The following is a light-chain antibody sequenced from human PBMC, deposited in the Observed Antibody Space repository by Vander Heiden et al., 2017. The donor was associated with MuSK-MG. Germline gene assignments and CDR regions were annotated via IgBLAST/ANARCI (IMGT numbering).Light chain of an antibody. Sequence: DIQMTKSPASLSGALGDTVTITCRASQTISSKLNWYQQRPGRVPKLLIYGASSLQSGVPSRFSGSESGTDFNLTISSLQPEDFASYYCQQSYSMPYSFGPGTTLEI. CDR3: QQSYSMPYS. CDR2: GAS. J-gene: IGKJ2*01. CDR1: QTISSK. V-gene: IGKV1-39*01.